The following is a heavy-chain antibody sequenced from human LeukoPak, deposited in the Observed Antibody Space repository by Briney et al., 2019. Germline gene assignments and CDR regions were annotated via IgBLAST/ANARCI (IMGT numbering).Heavy chain of an antibody. CDR3: ASYGDYRGAFDY. J-gene: IGHJ4*02. Sequence: SETLSLICAVSGGSISSGGYYWSWIRQHPGKGLEWIGYIYYSGSTYYNPSLKSRVTISVDTSKNQFSLKLSSVTAADTAVYYCASYGDYRGAFDYWGQGTLVTVSS. CDR1: GGSISSGGYY. CDR2: IYYSGST. V-gene: IGHV4-31*11. D-gene: IGHD4-17*01.